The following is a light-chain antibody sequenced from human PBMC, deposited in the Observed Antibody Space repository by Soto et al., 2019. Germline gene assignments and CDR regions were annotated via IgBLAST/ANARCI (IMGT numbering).Light chain of an antibody. CDR1: QSVSSDY. J-gene: IGKJ1*01. V-gene: IGKV3D-20*02. Sequence: EIVLTQSPGTLSLSPGERATLSCRASQSVSSDYLAWYQQKPGQTPKVLIYRASSRATGIPDRFSGSGSGTDFTLTISSLEPEDFALYYCQQRSNWPRTFGQGTKVDIK. CDR3: QQRSNWPRT. CDR2: RAS.